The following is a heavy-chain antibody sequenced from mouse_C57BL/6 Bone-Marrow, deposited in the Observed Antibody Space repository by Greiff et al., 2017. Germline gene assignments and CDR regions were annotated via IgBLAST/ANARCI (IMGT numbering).Heavy chain of an antibody. CDR2: IRNKANNHAT. Sequence: EVMLVESGGGLVQPGGSMKLSCAASGFTFSDAWMDWVRQSPEKGLEWVAEIRNKANNHATYYAESVKGRFTISRDDSKSSVYLQMNSLRAEDTGIYYCTRRKYYYGSYWYFDVWGTGTTVTVSS. J-gene: IGHJ1*03. D-gene: IGHD1-1*01. V-gene: IGHV6-6*01. CDR1: GFTFSDAW. CDR3: TRRKYYYGSYWYFDV.